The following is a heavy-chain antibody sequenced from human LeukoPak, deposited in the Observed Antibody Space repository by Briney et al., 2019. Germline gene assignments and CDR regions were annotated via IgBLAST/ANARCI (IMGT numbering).Heavy chain of an antibody. CDR2: ISYDGSNK. D-gene: IGHD3/OR15-3a*01. Sequence: PGRSLRLSCAASGFTFSSYGMHWVRQAPGKGLEWVAVISYDGSNKYYADSVKGRFTISRDNSKNTLYLQMNSLRAEDTAVYYCAKPGLALRYYFDYWGQGTLVTVSS. CDR1: GFTFSSYG. J-gene: IGHJ4*02. CDR3: AKPGLALRYYFDY. V-gene: IGHV3-30*18.